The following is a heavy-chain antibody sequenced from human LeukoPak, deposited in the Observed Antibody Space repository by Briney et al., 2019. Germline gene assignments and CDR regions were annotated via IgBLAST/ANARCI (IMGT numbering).Heavy chain of an antibody. Sequence: GASVKVSCRASGYIFTSYVMYWVRQAPGQRLEWMGWINAGNGNTKYSQKFQGRVTITRDTSASTAYMELSSLRSEDTAVYYCARDRNWFDPWGQGTLVTVSS. CDR1: GYIFTSYV. J-gene: IGHJ5*02. CDR3: ARDRNWFDP. V-gene: IGHV1-3*01. CDR2: INAGNGNT.